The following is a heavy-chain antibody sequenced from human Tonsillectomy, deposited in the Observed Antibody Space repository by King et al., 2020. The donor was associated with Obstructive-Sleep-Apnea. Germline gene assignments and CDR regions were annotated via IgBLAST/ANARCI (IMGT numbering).Heavy chain of an antibody. CDR2: ISYDGGYK. J-gene: IGHJ6*02. Sequence: VQLVESGGGVVQPGGSLKLSCAASGFTFTTYTMYWVRQAPGKGLEWVSLISYDGGYKFYADSVKGRFTISRDNSQNKLSLQMNSLRAEDTALYYCARETYNDYPLVYGMDVWGQGTTVTISS. D-gene: IGHD4-11*01. CDR3: ARETYNDYPLVYGMDV. V-gene: IGHV3-30*04. CDR1: GFTFTTYT.